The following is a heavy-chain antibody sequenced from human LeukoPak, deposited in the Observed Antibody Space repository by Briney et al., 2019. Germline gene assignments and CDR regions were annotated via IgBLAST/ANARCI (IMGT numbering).Heavy chain of an antibody. D-gene: IGHD3-22*01. CDR3: ARARYYYDSSGSYYFDY. Sequence: GGSLRLSCAASGFTFSSYWLSWVRQAPGKGLEWVANIKQDGSEKYYVDSVKGRFTISRDNAKNSLYLQMNSLRAEDTAVYYCARARYYYDSSGSYYFDYWGQGTLVTVSS. CDR1: GFTFSSYW. V-gene: IGHV3-7*01. CDR2: IKQDGSEK. J-gene: IGHJ4*02.